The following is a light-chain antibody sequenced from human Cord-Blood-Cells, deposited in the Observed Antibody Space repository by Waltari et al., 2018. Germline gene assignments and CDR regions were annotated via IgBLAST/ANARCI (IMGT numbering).Light chain of an antibody. CDR1: QGVSSN. V-gene: IGKV3-15*01. CDR3: QQYNNWPPLT. J-gene: IGKJ4*01. CDR2: GAS. Sequence: EIVMTQSPATLSVSPGERATLSCRASQGVSSNIAWYQQKPVQAPRLLIYGASTRATGIPARFSGSGSGTEFTLTISSLQSEDFAVYYCQQYNNWPPLTFGGGTKVEIK.